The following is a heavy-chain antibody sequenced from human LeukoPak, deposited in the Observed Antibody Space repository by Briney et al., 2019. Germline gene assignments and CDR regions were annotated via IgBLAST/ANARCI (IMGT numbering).Heavy chain of an antibody. CDR3: ARQFCSGRSCPDYFDS. CDR1: GGSTNGYY. Sequence: PSETLSLACSVSGGSTNGYYWSWVRQPPGKGLEWIWFIYSTGATGYNPSLKSRVTISVDTSNNHFSLKLSSVTAADTAVYYCARQFCSGRSCPDYFDSWGRGTLVTVSS. CDR2: IYSTGAT. J-gene: IGHJ4*02. V-gene: IGHV4-59*08. D-gene: IGHD2-15*01.